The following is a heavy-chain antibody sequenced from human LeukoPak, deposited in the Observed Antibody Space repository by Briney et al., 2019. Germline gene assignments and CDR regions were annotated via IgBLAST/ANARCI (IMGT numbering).Heavy chain of an antibody. CDR1: GFTFSGYS. J-gene: IGHJ4*02. V-gene: IGHV3-21*01. CDR2: ISSSSSYI. CDR3: ARAAAGTRCDY. Sequence: GGSLRLSCTASGFTFSGYSMNWVRQAPGKGLEWVSSISSSSSYIYYADSVKGRFTISRDNAKNSLYLQMNSLRAEDTSVYYCARAAAGTRCDYWGQGTLVTVSS. D-gene: IGHD6-13*01.